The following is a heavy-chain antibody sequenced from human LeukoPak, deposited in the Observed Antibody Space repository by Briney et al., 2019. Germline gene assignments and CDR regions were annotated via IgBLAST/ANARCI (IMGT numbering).Heavy chain of an antibody. D-gene: IGHD3-22*01. Sequence: GASVKVSCKASGGTFSSYAISWVRQAPGQGLEWMGGIIPIFGTANYAQKFQGRVTITADESTSTAYMELSSLRSEDTAVYYCAREGYYDSSGYVSSVVYWGQGTLVTVSS. V-gene: IGHV1-69*13. J-gene: IGHJ4*02. CDR3: AREGYYDSSGYVSSVVY. CDR1: GGTFSSYA. CDR2: IIPIFGTA.